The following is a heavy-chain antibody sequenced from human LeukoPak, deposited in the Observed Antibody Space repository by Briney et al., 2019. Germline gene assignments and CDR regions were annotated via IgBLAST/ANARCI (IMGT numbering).Heavy chain of an antibody. Sequence: PSETLSLTCTVSGGSISSGSFYWVWIPQPPGKGLLWIGSIYYSGSTYYNPSLKSRVTISVDTSKNQFSLKLSSVTAADTAVYYCARLTMVRGVIIKRYNWFDPWGQGTLVTVSS. D-gene: IGHD3-10*01. J-gene: IGHJ5*02. CDR3: ARLTMVRGVIIKRYNWFDP. CDR2: IYYSGST. CDR1: GGSISSGSFY. V-gene: IGHV4-39*01.